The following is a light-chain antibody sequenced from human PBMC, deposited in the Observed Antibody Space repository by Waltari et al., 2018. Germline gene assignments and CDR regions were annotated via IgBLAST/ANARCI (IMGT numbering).Light chain of an antibody. CDR3: QQYSNSPFT. Sequence: DIQMTQSPSSLSASVGDRVTITCRASQGINNYLSWYQQKPGKAPKPLIYSASSLETGVPSRYSGSRSGTDYTLTISSLQPEDIATYYCQQYSNSPFTFGPGTKLDI. J-gene: IGKJ3*01. CDR2: SAS. V-gene: IGKV1-33*01. CDR1: QGINNY.